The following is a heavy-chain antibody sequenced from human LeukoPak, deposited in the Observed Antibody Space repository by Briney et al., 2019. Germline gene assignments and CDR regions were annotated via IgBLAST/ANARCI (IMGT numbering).Heavy chain of an antibody. Sequence: SETLSLTCTVSGGSISSSSYYWGWIRQPPGKGLEWIGSIYYSGSTNYNPSLKSRVTISVDTSKNQFSLKLSSVTAADTAVYYCARVVKVVLMVYATYYFDYWGQGTLVTVSS. CDR2: IYYSGST. CDR3: ARVVKVVLMVYATYYFDY. J-gene: IGHJ4*02. V-gene: IGHV4-39*07. D-gene: IGHD2-8*01. CDR1: GGSISSSSYY.